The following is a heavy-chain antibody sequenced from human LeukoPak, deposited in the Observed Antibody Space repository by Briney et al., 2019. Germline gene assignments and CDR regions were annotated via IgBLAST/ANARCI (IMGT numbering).Heavy chain of an antibody. J-gene: IGHJ4*02. D-gene: IGHD4-23*01. V-gene: IGHV1-2*02. CDR1: VYTFTVYY. Sequence: ASVKVSCKASVYTFTVYYIDWMRQAPGQGLGWLGWINPKIGGTNYAAKFQGRVPVIRDTSLTTACMELSTLRSDDTTMYYCARAFDSGGNPFDNWGQGTLLTVSS. CDR2: INPKIGGT. CDR3: ARAFDSGGNPFDN.